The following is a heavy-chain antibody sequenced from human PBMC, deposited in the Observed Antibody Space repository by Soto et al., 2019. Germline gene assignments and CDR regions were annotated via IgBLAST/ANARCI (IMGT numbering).Heavy chain of an antibody. Sequence: SVKVSCKASGGTFSSYAISWVRQAPGQGLEWMGGIIPIFGTANYAQKFQGRVTITADESTSTAYMELSSLRSEDTAVYYCAWNSGYDDLCAFDIWDQGTMVTVSS. CDR3: AWNSGYDDLCAFDI. J-gene: IGHJ3*02. V-gene: IGHV1-69*13. CDR1: GGTFSSYA. D-gene: IGHD5-12*01. CDR2: IIPIFGTA.